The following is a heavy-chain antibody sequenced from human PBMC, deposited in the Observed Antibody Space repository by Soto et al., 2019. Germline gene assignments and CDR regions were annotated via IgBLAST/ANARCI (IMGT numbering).Heavy chain of an antibody. V-gene: IGHV3-23*01. CDR1: GFTFSSYA. Sequence: GESLKISCAASGFTFSSYAMSWVRQAPGKGLEWVSAISGSGGSTYYADSVKGRFTISRDNSKNTLYLQMNSLRAEDTAVYYCAKGSMVRGVIIYNYYYGMDVWGQGTTVTVSS. CDR2: ISGSGGST. D-gene: IGHD3-10*01. J-gene: IGHJ6*02. CDR3: AKGSMVRGVIIYNYYYGMDV.